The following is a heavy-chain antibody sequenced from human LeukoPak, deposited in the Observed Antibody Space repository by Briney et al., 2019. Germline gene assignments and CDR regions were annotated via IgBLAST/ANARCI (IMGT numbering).Heavy chain of an antibody. CDR3: ARDLPSRMAVAGHDAFDI. Sequence: ASVKVSCKASGYTFTSYGISWVRQAPGQGLEWMGWISAYNGNTNYAQKLQGRVTMTTDTSTSTAYMELRSLRSDDTAVYYCARDLPSRMAVAGHDAFDIWGQGTTVTVSS. D-gene: IGHD6-19*01. J-gene: IGHJ3*02. V-gene: IGHV1-18*01. CDR2: ISAYNGNT. CDR1: GYTFTSYG.